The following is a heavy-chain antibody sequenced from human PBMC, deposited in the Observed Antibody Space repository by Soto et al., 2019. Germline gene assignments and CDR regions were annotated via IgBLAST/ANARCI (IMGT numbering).Heavy chain of an antibody. J-gene: IGHJ4*02. V-gene: IGHV3-11*01. CDR3: AREHRDDHIISGGIDY. CDR1: GFTFSDYY. CDR2: ISSGGSVI. Sequence: QVQLVESGGGLVKPGGSLRLSCVASGFTFSDYYMSWFRQAPGKGLECVSYISSGGSVIYSADSMKGRFTISRDNAKNSLYLQVNSLRAEDPVLYYGAREHRDDHIISGGIDYWGQGALVTGYS. D-gene: IGHD3-10*01.